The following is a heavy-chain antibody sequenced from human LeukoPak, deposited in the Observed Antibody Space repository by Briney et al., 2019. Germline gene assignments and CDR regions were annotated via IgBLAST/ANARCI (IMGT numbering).Heavy chain of an antibody. CDR3: AKDLVTGSLDY. V-gene: IGHV3-23*01. Sequence: GGTLRLSCAASGFTFSNYGMNWVRQAPGKGLEWVSSISGSGGSTYYADSVKGRFTISRDNSKNTVYLQMNSLRDEDTAIYYCAKDLVTGSLDYWGQGTLVTVSS. CDR1: GFTFSNYG. CDR2: ISGSGGST. D-gene: IGHD3-10*01. J-gene: IGHJ4*02.